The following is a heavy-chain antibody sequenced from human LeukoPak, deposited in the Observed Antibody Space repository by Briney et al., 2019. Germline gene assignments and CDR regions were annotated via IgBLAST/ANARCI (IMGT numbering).Heavy chain of an antibody. CDR2: ISWNSGSI. Sequence: PGRSLRLSCAASGFTFDDYAMHWVRQAPGKGLEWVSGISWNSGSIGYADSVKGRFTISRDNAKNTLYLQMNSLRAEDTAVYYCARDHRGIYSPFDYWGQGTLVTVSS. V-gene: IGHV3-9*01. CDR3: ARDHRGIYSPFDY. D-gene: IGHD2-21*01. CDR1: GFTFDDYA. J-gene: IGHJ4*02.